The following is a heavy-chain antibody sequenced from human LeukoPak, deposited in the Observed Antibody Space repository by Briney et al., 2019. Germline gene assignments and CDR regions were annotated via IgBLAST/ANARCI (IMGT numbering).Heavy chain of an antibody. CDR3: TRHGGALFGIVVVPAAIPYYFDY. D-gene: IGHD2-2*02. CDR1: GYSISSGYY. Sequence: SETLSLTCAVSGYSISSGYYWGWIRQTPGKGLERIGSIYHSGRTYYNSSLKSRVALSVVSSRNQFSLMLSSVTADDTAVYYCTRHGGALFGIVVVPAAIPYYFDYWGQGTLVTVSS. V-gene: IGHV4-38-2*01. J-gene: IGHJ4*02. CDR2: IYHSGRT.